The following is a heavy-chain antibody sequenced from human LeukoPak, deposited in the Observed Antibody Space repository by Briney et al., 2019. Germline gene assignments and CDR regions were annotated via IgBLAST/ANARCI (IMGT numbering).Heavy chain of an antibody. J-gene: IGHJ4*02. CDR2: IYYSGST. V-gene: IGHV4-59*08. CDR3: ARLDIVVVPAAMYYFDY. D-gene: IGHD2-2*01. CDR1: GGSISSYY. Sequence: PSETLSLTCTVSGGSISSYYWSWIRQPPGKGLEWIGYIYYSGSTSYNPSLKSRVTISVDTSKNQFSLKLSSVTAADTAVYYCARLDIVVVPAAMYYFDYWGQGTLVTVSS.